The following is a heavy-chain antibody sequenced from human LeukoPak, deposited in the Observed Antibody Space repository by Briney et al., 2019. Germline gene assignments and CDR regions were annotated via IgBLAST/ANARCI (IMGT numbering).Heavy chain of an antibody. V-gene: IGHV4-59*08. Sequence: KPSETLSLTCAVYGGSFSGYYWSWIRQPPGKGLEWIGYIYYSGSTNYNPSLKSRVTISVDTSKNQFSLKLGSVTAADTAVYYCARLGYGGIALDYWGQGTLVTVSS. D-gene: IGHD4-23*01. CDR1: GGSFSGYY. J-gene: IGHJ4*02. CDR3: ARLGYGGIALDY. CDR2: IYYSGST.